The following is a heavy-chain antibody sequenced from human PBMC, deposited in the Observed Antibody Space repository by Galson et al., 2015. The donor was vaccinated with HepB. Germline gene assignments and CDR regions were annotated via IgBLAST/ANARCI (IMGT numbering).Heavy chain of an antibody. V-gene: IGHV3-23*01. J-gene: IGHJ4*02. CDR2: ISGSGGNT. Sequence: SLRLSCAASGFSFSSYAMSWVRQAPGKGLEWVSGISGSGGNTDYAASVKGRFTISRDNSKTFSLSLDSVTAADTAFYYCARHIGLPGTRGFDSWGQGRLVTVSS. CDR3: ARHIGLPGTRGFDS. CDR1: GFSFSSYA. D-gene: IGHD1-7*01.